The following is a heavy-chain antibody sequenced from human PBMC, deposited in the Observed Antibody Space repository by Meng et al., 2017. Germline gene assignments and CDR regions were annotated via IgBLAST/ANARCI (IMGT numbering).Heavy chain of an antibody. J-gene: IGHJ6*02. Sequence: ASVKVSCKASGYTFTGYYMHWVRQAPGQGLEWMGRINPNSGGTNYAQKFQGRVTMTRDTSISTAYMEMSRLRSDDTAVYYCARIAAAGTPDYYYYGMDVWGQGTTVTVSS. V-gene: IGHV1-2*06. CDR1: GYTFTGYY. CDR2: INPNSGGT. CDR3: ARIAAAGTPDYYYYGMDV. D-gene: IGHD6-13*01.